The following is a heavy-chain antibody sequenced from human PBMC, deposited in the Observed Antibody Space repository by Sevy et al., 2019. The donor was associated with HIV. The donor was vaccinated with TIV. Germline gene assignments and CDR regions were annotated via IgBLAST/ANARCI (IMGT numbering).Heavy chain of an antibody. Sequence: GGSLRLSCTASGFTFSSYAMYWVRQAPGKGLEWVAVISYDGNNKDYADSVKGRFTISRDNSKNTLYLQMNSLRAEDTAVNYCASHYYDSTGYYFPLDYWGQGTLVTVSS. CDR1: GFTFSSYA. J-gene: IGHJ4*02. D-gene: IGHD3-22*01. CDR2: ISYDGNNK. V-gene: IGHV3-30*04. CDR3: ASHYYDSTGYYFPLDY.